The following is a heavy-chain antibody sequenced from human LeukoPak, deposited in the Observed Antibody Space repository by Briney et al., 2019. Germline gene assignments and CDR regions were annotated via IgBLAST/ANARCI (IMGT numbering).Heavy chain of an antibody. Sequence: GESLKISCKGSGYSLTSYWIGWVRQMPGKGLEWMGIIYPGDSDTSYSPSFQGQVTISADKSISTAYLQWSSLKASDTAMYYCARHIRNPHYYYYYMDVWGKGTTVTVSS. D-gene: IGHD2-21*01. CDR1: GYSLTSYW. V-gene: IGHV5-51*01. CDR2: IYPGDSDT. J-gene: IGHJ6*03. CDR3: ARHIRNPHYYYYYMDV.